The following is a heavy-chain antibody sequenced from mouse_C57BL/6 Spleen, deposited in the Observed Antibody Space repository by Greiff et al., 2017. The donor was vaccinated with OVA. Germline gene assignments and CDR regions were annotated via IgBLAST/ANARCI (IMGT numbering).Heavy chain of an antibody. CDR2: IRSKSNNYAT. Sequence: EVQGVESGGGLVQPKGSLKLSCAASGFSFNTYAMNWVRQAPGKGLEWVARIRSKSNNYATYYADSVKDRFTISRDDSESMLYLQMNNLKTEDTAMYYCERHEVGMYDGDAMDYWGQGTSVTVSS. D-gene: IGHD2-14*01. V-gene: IGHV10-1*01. J-gene: IGHJ4*01. CDR1: GFSFNTYA. CDR3: ERHEVGMYDGDAMDY.